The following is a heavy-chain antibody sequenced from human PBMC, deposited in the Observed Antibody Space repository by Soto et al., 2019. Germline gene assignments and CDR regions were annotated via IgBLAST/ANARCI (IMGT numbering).Heavy chain of an antibody. CDR3: AGGGSSGANYYYYYGMDV. CDR2: IYYSGST. V-gene: IGHV4-59*01. Sequence: SETLSLTCTVSGGSISSYYWSWIRQPPGKGLEWIGYIYYSGSTNYNPSLKSRVTISVDTSKNQFSLKLSSVTAADTAVYYCAGGGSSGANYYYYYGMDVWGQGTTVTVSS. CDR1: GGSISSYY. J-gene: IGHJ6*02. D-gene: IGHD6-6*01.